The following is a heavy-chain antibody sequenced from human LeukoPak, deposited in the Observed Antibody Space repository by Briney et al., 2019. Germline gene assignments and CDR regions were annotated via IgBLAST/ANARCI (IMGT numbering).Heavy chain of an antibody. CDR2: IYGSGTT. D-gene: IGHD3-16*01. CDR1: GYSISSGHF. Sequence: SETLSLTRTVSGYSISSGHFWSWIRQPPGKGLEWIGSIYGSGTTYYDPPLRSRVSISADTSKNHFSLELSSVTAADTAVYYCASVGGGSPYWGQGTLVTVSS. J-gene: IGHJ4*02. CDR3: ASVGGGSPY. V-gene: IGHV4-38-2*02.